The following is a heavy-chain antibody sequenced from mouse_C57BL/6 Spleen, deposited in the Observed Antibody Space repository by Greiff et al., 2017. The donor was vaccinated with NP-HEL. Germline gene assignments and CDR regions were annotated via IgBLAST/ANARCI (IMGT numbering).Heavy chain of an antibody. CDR3: ARWDYGSSYVAWFAY. CDR1: GYTFTSYW. CDR2: IYPGSGST. D-gene: IGHD1-1*01. J-gene: IGHJ3*01. Sequence: QVQLQQSGAELVKPGASVKMSCKASGYTFTSYWITWVKQRPGQGLEWIGDIYPGSGSTNYNEKFKSKATLTVDTSSSTAYMQLSSLTSEDSAVYYCARWDYGSSYVAWFAYWGQGTLVTVSA. V-gene: IGHV1-55*01.